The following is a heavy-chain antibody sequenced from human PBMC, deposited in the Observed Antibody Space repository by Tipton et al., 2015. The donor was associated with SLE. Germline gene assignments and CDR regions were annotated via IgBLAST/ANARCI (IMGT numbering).Heavy chain of an antibody. V-gene: IGHV4-61*09. J-gene: IGHJ4*02. CDR1: GGSISSGSYY. CDR2: IYTSGST. D-gene: IGHD6-13*01. Sequence: TLSLTCAVSGGSISSGSYYWSWIRQPAGKGLEWIGYIYTSGSTNYNPSLKSRVTISVDTSKNQFSLKLSSVTAADTAVYYCARDVNFIAAAGTGGYWGQGTLVTVSS. CDR3: ARDVNFIAAAGTGGY.